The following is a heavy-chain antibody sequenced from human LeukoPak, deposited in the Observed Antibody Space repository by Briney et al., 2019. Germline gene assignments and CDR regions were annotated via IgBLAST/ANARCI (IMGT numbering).Heavy chain of an antibody. Sequence: GRSLRVSCAASGFTFSSNVMHWVRQAPGKGLEWVANIKQGGSERYYVDSVKGRFTISRDSAKNSLYLQMNSLRAEDTAVYYCARAKLGGTFFDIWGQGTTITVSS. J-gene: IGHJ3*02. CDR1: GFTFSSNV. CDR3: ARAKLGGTFFDI. V-gene: IGHV3-7*04. D-gene: IGHD7-27*01. CDR2: IKQGGSER.